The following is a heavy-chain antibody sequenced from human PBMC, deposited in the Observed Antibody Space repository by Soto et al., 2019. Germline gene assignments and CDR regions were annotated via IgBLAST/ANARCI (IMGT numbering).Heavy chain of an antibody. CDR2: IGPNPANT. CDR1: GFTFSTSG. Sequence: EVQLLESGGGLVQPGGSLRLSCAASGFTFSTSGMLWVRQPPGEGLEWVSAIGPNPANTKYTDSVKGRFTISRDNSKNTVFLQMSSLRAEDTALNYCATARHCSSDACPAAEWGQGTLITVSS. D-gene: IGHD2-2*01. V-gene: IGHV3-23*01. CDR3: ATARHCSSDACPAAE. J-gene: IGHJ4*02.